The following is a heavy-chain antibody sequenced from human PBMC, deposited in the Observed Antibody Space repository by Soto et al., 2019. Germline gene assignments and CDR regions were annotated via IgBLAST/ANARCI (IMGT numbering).Heavy chain of an antibody. CDR1: GGSISSSSYY. V-gene: IGHV4-39*01. J-gene: IGHJ4*02. CDR2: IYYSGST. D-gene: IGHD5-12*01. Sequence: SETLSLTCTVSGGSISSSSYYWGWIRQPPGKGLEWIGSIYYSGSTYYNPSLKSRVTISVDTSKNQFSLKLSSVTAADTAVYYCARGRVLQRGYSGYDRFDYWGQGTLVTVSS. CDR3: ARGRVLQRGYSGYDRFDY.